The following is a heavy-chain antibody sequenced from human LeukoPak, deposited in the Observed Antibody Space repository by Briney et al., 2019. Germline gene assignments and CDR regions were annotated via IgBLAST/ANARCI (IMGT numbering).Heavy chain of an antibody. CDR1: GYTRTELS. J-gene: IGHJ5*02. CDR3: ATARVNSVGNVWFDP. D-gene: IGHD3-10*01. V-gene: IGHV1-24*01. Sequence: GASVNVSCKVSGYTRTELSMHWVRQAPGKGLEWMGGFDSEDGETIYAQKFQGRVTMTEDTSTDTAYMELSSLRSEDTAVYYCATARVNSVGNVWFDPWGQGTLVTVSS. CDR2: FDSEDGET.